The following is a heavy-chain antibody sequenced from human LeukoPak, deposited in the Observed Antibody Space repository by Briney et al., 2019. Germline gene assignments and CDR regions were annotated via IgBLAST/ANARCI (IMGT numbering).Heavy chain of an antibody. J-gene: IGHJ4*02. Sequence: GGSLRLSCGVSGITLSNYGMSWVRQAPGKGLEWFAGISDSGGRTNYADSVKGRFTISRDSPKNTLYLQMNSLRVEDTAVYFCAKRGVVIRVVLVGFHKEAYYFDSWGQGALVTVSS. CDR2: ISDSGGRT. CDR1: GITLSNYG. D-gene: IGHD3-10*01. CDR3: AKRGVVIRVVLVGFHKEAYYFDS. V-gene: IGHV3-23*01.